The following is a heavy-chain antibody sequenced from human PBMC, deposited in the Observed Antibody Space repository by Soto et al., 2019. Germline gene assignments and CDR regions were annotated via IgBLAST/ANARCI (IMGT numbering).Heavy chain of an antibody. J-gene: IGHJ4*02. CDR2: INPHSGGT. CDR3: ARRGFSGYDLYYFDF. V-gene: IGHV1-2*02. D-gene: IGHD5-12*01. CDR1: GYTFTGYY. Sequence: ASVKVSCKASGYTFTGYYIHWVRQAPGQGLEWMGWINPHSGGTNYAQKFQGRVSMTRDTSITTASMELSRLTSDDTAVYFCARRGFSGYDLYYFDFWGQGTLVTVSS.